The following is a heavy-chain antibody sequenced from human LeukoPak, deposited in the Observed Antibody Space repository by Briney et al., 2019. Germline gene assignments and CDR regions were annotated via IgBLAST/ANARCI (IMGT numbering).Heavy chain of an antibody. CDR1: GYTFTSYG. D-gene: IGHD3-10*01. V-gene: IGHV1-18*01. CDR2: ISAYNGNT. J-gene: IGHJ5*02. Sequence: GASVKVSCKASGYTFTSYGISWVRQAPGQGLEWMGWISAYNGNTNYAQKLQGRVTMTTDTSTSTAYMELRSLRSEDTAVYYCAREGGYGSGTQTGWFDPWGQGTLVTVSS. CDR3: AREGGYGSGTQTGWFDP.